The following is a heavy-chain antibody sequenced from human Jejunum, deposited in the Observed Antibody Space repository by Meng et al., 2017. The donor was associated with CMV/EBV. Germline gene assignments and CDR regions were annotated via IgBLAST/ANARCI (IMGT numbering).Heavy chain of an antibody. CDR1: FNIYS. D-gene: IGHD3-3*01. Sequence: FNIYSMMWVRQAPGKGLEWVSYISSIGNTMFYADSVKGRFTLSRDNAKNSVYLQMNSLRVEDTAVYYCARGFQHDSWSAYYNDYWGQGTLVTRLL. CDR2: ISSIGNTM. CDR3: ARGFQHDSWSAYYNDY. V-gene: IGHV3-48*04. J-gene: IGHJ4*02.